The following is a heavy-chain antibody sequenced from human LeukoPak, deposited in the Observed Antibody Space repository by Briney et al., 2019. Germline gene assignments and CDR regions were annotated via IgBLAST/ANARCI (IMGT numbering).Heavy chain of an antibody. CDR2: IYPGDSDT. CDR1: GYSFTSYW. J-gene: IGHJ6*03. Sequence: GESLKISCKGSGYSFTSYWIGWVRQMPGKGLEWMGTIYPGDSDTRYSPSFQGQVTISADKSISTAYLQWSSLKASDTAMYYCARHVTMVRGVITTSCYYYYMDVWGKGTTVTVSS. V-gene: IGHV5-51*01. D-gene: IGHD3-10*01. CDR3: ARHVTMVRGVITTSCYYYYMDV.